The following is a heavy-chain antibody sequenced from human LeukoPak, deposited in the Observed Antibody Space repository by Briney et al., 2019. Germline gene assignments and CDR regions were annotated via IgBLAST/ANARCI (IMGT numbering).Heavy chain of an antibody. Sequence: ASVKVSCKASGYTFTSYGISWVRQAPGQGLEWMGWISTFNGNTNYAQKLQGRVTMTTDTSTSTAYMELRSLRSDDTAVYYCARQEGSGSYYTIDYWGQGTLVTVSS. D-gene: IGHD3-10*01. CDR2: ISTFNGNT. V-gene: IGHV1-18*01. CDR3: ARQEGSGSYYTIDY. J-gene: IGHJ4*02. CDR1: GYTFTSYG.